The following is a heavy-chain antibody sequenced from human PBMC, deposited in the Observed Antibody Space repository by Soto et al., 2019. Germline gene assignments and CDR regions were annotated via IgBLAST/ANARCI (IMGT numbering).Heavy chain of an antibody. CDR2: MNPNRGNT. CDR3: ARGLTGSFVYSYGFYFDY. D-gene: IGHD5-18*01. V-gene: IGHV1-8*01. CDR1: GYTFTSYD. Sequence: ASVKVSWKASGYTFTSYDVNSVRQATGQGRDGMGWMNPNRGNTDYAQKFQGRVTMTRNTSIRTAYMELSSLRSEDTAVYYCARGLTGSFVYSYGFYFDYWGQGSLVTVSS. J-gene: IGHJ4*02.